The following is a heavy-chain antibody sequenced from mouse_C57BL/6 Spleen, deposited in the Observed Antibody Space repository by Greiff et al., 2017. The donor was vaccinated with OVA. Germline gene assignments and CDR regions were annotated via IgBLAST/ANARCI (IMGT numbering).Heavy chain of an antibody. J-gene: IGHJ4*01. Sequence: EVNVVESGGGLVKPGGSLKLSCAASGFPFSSYALSWVRQTPEKRLEWVATISDGGSYTYYPDNVKGRFTISRDNAKNNLYLQMSHLKSEDTAMYYCARDRITTVVATSDYAMDYWGQGTSVTVSS. V-gene: IGHV5-4*01. CDR1: GFPFSSYA. D-gene: IGHD1-1*01. CDR2: ISDGGSYT. CDR3: ARDRITTVVATSDYAMDY.